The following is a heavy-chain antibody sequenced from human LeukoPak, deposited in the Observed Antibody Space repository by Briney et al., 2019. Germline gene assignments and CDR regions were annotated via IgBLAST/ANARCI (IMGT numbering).Heavy chain of an antibody. CDR3: TRDVGYSSSWYLDY. CDR1: GFTFGDYA. CDR2: IRSKAYGGTT. Sequence: GGSLRLSCTASGFTFGDYAMSWVRRAPGKGLEWVGFIRSKAYGGTTEYAASVKGRFTISRDDSKSIAYLQMNSLKTEDTAVYYCTRDVGYSSSWYLDYWGQGTLVTVSS. V-gene: IGHV3-49*04. J-gene: IGHJ4*02. D-gene: IGHD6-13*01.